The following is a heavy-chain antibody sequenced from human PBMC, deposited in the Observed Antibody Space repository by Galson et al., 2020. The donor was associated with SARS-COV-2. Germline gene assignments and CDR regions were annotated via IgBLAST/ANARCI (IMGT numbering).Heavy chain of an antibody. Sequence: GESLKISCKASGYSFSNYWFGWVRPMPGKGLEWMGIIYPGDSYTIYSPSFQGQVTISADKSISIAYLQWSSLKASDTAMYYCARHGASSGWYEGIDFWGQGTLVTVSS. D-gene: IGHD6-19*01. CDR2: IYPGDSYT. J-gene: IGHJ4*02. V-gene: IGHV5-51*01. CDR1: GYSFSNYW. CDR3: ARHGASSGWYEGIDF.